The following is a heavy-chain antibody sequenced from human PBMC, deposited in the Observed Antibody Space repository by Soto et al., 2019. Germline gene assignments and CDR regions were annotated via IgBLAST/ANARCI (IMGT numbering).Heavy chain of an antibody. D-gene: IGHD6-13*01. V-gene: IGHV1-2*04. CDR3: ARGGYIAAAGKADNWFDP. Sequence: ASVKVSCKASGYTFTGYYMHWVRQAPGQGLEWMGWINPNSGGTNYAQKFQGWVTMTRDTSISTAYMELSRLRSDDTAVYYCARGGYIAAAGKADNWFDPWGQGTLVTVSS. CDR2: INPNSGGT. J-gene: IGHJ5*02. CDR1: GYTFTGYY.